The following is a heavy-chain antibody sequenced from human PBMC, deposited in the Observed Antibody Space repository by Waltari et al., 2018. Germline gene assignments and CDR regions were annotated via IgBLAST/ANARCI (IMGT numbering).Heavy chain of an antibody. D-gene: IGHD1-26*01. Sequence: QVQLVQSGAEVKKPGASVKVSCKASGYPFPSYGISWVRKAPGQGLEWMGGIIPIFGTANYAQKFQGRVTITADESTSTAYMELSSLRSEDTAVYYCARGPSLGGATPYYWGQGTLVTVSS. V-gene: IGHV1-69*13. CDR2: IIPIFGTA. CDR3: ARGPSLGGATPYY. CDR1: GYPFPSYG. J-gene: IGHJ4*02.